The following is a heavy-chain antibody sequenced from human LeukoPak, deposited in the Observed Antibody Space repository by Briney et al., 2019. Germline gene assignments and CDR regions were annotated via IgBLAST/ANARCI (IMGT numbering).Heavy chain of an antibody. CDR1: GGSFSGYY. D-gene: IGHD6-19*01. J-gene: IGHJ4*02. V-gene: IGHV4-34*01. CDR2: INHSGST. Sequence: SETLSLTCAVYGGSFSGYYWSWIRQPPGKGLEWIGEINHSGSTNYNPSLKSRVTISVDTSKNQFSLKLSSVTAADTAVYYCARQYSSGWYYFDYWGQGTLVTVSS. CDR3: ARQYSSGWYYFDY.